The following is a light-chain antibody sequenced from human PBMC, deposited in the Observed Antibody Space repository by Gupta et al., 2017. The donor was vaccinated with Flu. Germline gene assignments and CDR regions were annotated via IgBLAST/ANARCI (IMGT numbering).Light chain of an antibody. CDR3: HQSSRKVT. V-gene: IGKV6-21*01. CDR2: YAS. CDR1: QSIGSS. Sequence: EIVLTQSPDFQSVTPKEKVTITCRASQSIGSSLHWYQQKPDQPPKLLIKYASQSFSGVPSRFSGSGSGKDFTLTIKRREDEDAAKYYWHQSSRKVTFGQGTRLEIK. J-gene: IGKJ5*01.